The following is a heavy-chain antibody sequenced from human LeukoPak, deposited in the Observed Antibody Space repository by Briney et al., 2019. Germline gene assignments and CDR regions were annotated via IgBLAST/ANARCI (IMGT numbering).Heavy chain of an antibody. CDR1: GGSISSGGYY. CDR2: IYYSGST. V-gene: IGHV4-31*03. D-gene: IGHD3-9*01. Sequence: PSQTLSLTCTVSGGSISSGGYYWSWIRQHPGKGLEWIGYIYYSGSTNYNPSLKSRVTISVDTSKNQFSLKLSSVTAADTAVYYCARTSLTGYYNLNRPFDYWGQGTLVTVSS. CDR3: ARTSLTGYYNLNRPFDY. J-gene: IGHJ4*02.